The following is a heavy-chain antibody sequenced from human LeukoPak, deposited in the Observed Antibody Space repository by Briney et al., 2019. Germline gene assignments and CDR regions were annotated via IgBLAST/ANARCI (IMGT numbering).Heavy chain of an antibody. CDR1: GDSFSGYY. CDR2: INHSVST. CDR3: ARGIAYGGYAFDS. V-gene: IGHV4-34*01. Sequence: PSETLSLTCAVYGDSFSGYYWSWIRQPPGKWLEWIGEINHSVSTNYNPSLKSRVTISIDTSKNQLSLKLSSVTAADTAVFYCARGIAYGGYAFDSWGQGTLVTVSS. J-gene: IGHJ4*02. D-gene: IGHD5-12*01.